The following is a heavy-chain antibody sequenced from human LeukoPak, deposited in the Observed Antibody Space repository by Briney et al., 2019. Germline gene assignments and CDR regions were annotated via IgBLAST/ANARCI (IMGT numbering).Heavy chain of an antibody. Sequence: GGSLRLSCAASGFIFPNAWMHWVRQAPGKGLEWVGRIKNKNSGRTTNYIAPVKGRFTISRDDSRNTLYLEMDSLKTDDTARYYCVTDGGLLPYYFTYWGQGTLVTVSS. D-gene: IGHD3-10*01. J-gene: IGHJ1*01. V-gene: IGHV3-15*01. CDR1: GFIFPNAW. CDR2: IKNKNSGRTT. CDR3: VTDGGLLPYYFTY.